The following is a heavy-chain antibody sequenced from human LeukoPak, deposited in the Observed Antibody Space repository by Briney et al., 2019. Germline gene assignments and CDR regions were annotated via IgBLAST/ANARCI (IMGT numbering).Heavy chain of an antibody. D-gene: IGHD3-3*01. J-gene: IGHJ3*01. Sequence: GGSLRLSCAASGFTFSSYAMSWVRQAPGKGLEGVANIKEEGSEKNYVDSVKGRLTISRDNAKKSVCLQTNSLRVEDTAVYYCARGFGKGTILWGQGTMVTVSS. CDR1: GFTFSSYA. CDR3: ARGFGKGTIL. CDR2: IKEEGSEK. V-gene: IGHV3-7*01.